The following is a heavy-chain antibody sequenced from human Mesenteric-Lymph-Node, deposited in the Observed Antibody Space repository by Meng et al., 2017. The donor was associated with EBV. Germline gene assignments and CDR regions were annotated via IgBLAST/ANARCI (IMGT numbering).Heavy chain of an antibody. V-gene: IGHV1-3*01. Sequence: GRLVQCGAAVYKPGASVKVSCKASGYSFTSYAIHWVRQAPGHSPEWMGWINAGNDNTKYSQKFQHRVTIIRDTSATTAYMELSSLRSEDTAVYYCARGGYDFWSGYYTFDYWGQGTLVTVSS. D-gene: IGHD3-3*01. CDR2: INAGNDNT. J-gene: IGHJ4*02. CDR1: GYSFTSYA. CDR3: ARGGYDFWSGYYTFDY.